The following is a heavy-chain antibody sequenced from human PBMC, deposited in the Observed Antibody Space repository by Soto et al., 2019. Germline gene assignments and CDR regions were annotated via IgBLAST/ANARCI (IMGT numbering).Heavy chain of an antibody. V-gene: IGHV1-2*04. CDR2: INPNSGVT. CDR1: GDRFTDYY. Sequence: QVQLVQSGAEVKEPGASVTASCRASGDRFTDYYMHWVRQAPGQGLEWMGWINPNSGVTKYAQKFQGWVTMTRDTSIRTVYMQLSRLGFDDTAIYYCARESGGATATLDYYYFYMDVWGSGTTVTVSS. D-gene: IGHD5-12*01. J-gene: IGHJ6*03. CDR3: ARESGGATATLDYYYFYMDV.